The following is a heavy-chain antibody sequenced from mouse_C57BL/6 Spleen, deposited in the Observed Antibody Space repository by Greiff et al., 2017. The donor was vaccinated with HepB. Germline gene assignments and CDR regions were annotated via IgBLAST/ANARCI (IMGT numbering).Heavy chain of an antibody. D-gene: IGHD1-1*01. CDR2: ISSGGSYT. CDR3: ARPEGDYYGSSAAWYFDV. J-gene: IGHJ1*03. Sequence: EVHLVESGGDLVKPGGSLKLSCAASGFTFSSYGMSWVRQTPDKRLEWVATISSGGSYTYYPDSVKGRFTISRDNAKNTLYLQMSSLKSEDTAMYYCARPEGDYYGSSAAWYFDVWGTGTTVTVSS. V-gene: IGHV5-6*01. CDR1: GFTFSSYG.